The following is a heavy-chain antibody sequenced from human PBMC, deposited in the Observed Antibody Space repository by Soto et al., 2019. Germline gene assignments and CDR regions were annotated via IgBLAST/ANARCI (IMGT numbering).Heavy chain of an antibody. D-gene: IGHD3-3*01. CDR2: IGTAGDT. CDR3: ARSYYDFWSGYLDY. V-gene: IGHV3-13*01. J-gene: IGHJ4*02. CDR1: GFTFSSYD. Sequence: PVGSLRLSCAASGFTFSSYDMHWVRQATGKGLEWVSAIGTAGDTYYPGSVKGRFTISRENAKNSLYLQMNSLRAGDTAVYYCARSYYDFWSGYLDYWGQGTLVTVSS.